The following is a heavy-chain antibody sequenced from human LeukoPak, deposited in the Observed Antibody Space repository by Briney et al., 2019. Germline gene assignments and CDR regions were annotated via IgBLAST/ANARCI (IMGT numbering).Heavy chain of an antibody. CDR3: ARDDTDSPLHY. CDR2: INPNSGGT. V-gene: IGHV1-2*02. J-gene: IGHJ4*02. Sequence: ASVKVSCKASGYTFSDYYLHWVRQAPGQGLEWMGWINPNSGGTNYAQMFQGRVTMTRDTSISTAYMELSRLTSDDTAVYYCARDDTDSPLHYWGQESLVTVSS. CDR1: GYTFSDYY. D-gene: IGHD2-2*02.